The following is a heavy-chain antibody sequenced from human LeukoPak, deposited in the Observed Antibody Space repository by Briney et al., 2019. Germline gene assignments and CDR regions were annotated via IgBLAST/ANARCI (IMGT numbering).Heavy chain of an antibody. J-gene: IGHJ4*02. V-gene: IGHV3-7*01. Sequence: PGGSLRLSCAASVFIFSNYWMTWVRQAPGKGLEWVANIKEDGSEKYYLDSVSGRFTISRDNAKNSLYLQMNSLRAEDTAVYYCVKVSIAVAGSDYWGQGTLVTVSS. CDR1: VFIFSNYW. CDR2: IKEDGSEK. CDR3: VKVSIAVAGSDY. D-gene: IGHD6-13*01.